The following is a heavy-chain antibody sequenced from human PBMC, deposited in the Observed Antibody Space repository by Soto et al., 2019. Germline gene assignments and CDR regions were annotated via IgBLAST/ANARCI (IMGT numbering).Heavy chain of an antibody. CDR1: GFTFSNYA. D-gene: IGHD2-2*01. V-gene: IGHV3-23*01. J-gene: IGHJ4*02. CDR2: ISGSGDYT. Sequence: GSLRLSCAASGFTFSNYATSWVRQAPGKGLEWISAISGSGDYTYYEDSVKGRFTVSRDNSKSTLYLQMNSLRAEDSATYYCAKDGYCTATSCFAGGEFDYWGQGTQVTVSS. CDR3: AKDGYCTATSCFAGGEFDY.